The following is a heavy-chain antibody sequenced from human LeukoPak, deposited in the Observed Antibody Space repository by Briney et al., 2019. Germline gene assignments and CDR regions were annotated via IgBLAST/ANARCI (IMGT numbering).Heavy chain of an antibody. CDR2: IIPIFGTA. J-gene: IGHJ6*03. CDR1: GGTFSSYA. Sequence: SVKVSCKASGGTFSSYAISWVRQAPGQGLEWMGGIIPIFGTANYAQKFQGRVTITADKSTSTAYMELSSLRSEDTAVYYCARVVKEGIYYYYYYMDVWGKGTTVAVSS. CDR3: ARVVKEGIYYYYYYMDV. D-gene: IGHD3-22*01. V-gene: IGHV1-69*06.